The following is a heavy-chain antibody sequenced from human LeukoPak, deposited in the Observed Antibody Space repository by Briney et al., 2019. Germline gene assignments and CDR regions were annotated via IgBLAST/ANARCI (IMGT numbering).Heavy chain of an antibody. CDR2: IYWDDDK. D-gene: IGHD3-9*01. Sequence: SGPALVKPTQTLTLTCTFSGFSLSTSGMCVSWIRQPPGKSLEWLAHIYWDDDKYYSTSLKTRLTISKDTSKNQVVLTMTNMDPVDTATYYCARQNYDILTGYYDDYWGQGTLVTVSS. J-gene: IGHJ4*02. V-gene: IGHV2-70*01. CDR3: ARQNYDILTGYYDDY. CDR1: GFSLSTSGMC.